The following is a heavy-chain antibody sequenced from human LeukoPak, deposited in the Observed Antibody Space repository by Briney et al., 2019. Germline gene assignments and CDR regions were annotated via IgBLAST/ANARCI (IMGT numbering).Heavy chain of an antibody. J-gene: IGHJ6*02. CDR3: ASIAAAATYYYYGMDV. CDR2: IYYSGST. D-gene: IGHD6-13*01. V-gene: IGHV4-30-4*01. CDR1: GGSISSGDYY. Sequence: TSQTLSLTCTVSGGSISSGDYYWSWLRQPPGKGLEWIGYIYYSGSTYYNPSLKSRVTISVDTSKNQFSLKLSSVTAADTAVYYCASIAAAATYYYYGMDVWGQGTTVTVSS.